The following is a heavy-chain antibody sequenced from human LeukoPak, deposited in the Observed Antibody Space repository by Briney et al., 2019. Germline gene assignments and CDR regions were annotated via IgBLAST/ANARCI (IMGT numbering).Heavy chain of an antibody. J-gene: IGHJ4*02. CDR2: IRSKPYGETT. V-gene: IGHV3-49*04. Sequence: PGGSLRLSCTASGFTFADYAMSWVRQAPGKGLEWVGFIRSKPYGETTEYAASVKGRFTIPRDDSKSIDYLQMNSLQTDDTAVYYCTRGVGTMPYRPVPDYWGQGTLVTVSS. D-gene: IGHD1-26*01. CDR3: TRGVGTMPYRPVPDY. CDR1: GFTFADYA.